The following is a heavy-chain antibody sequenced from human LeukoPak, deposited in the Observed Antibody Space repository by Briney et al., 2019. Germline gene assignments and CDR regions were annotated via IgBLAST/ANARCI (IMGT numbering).Heavy chain of an antibody. CDR1: GFTFDDYA. V-gene: IGHV3-21*01. Sequence: GGSLRLSCAASGFTFDDYAMHWVRQAPGKGLEWVSSISSSSSYIYYADSVKGRFTISRDNAKNSLYLQMNSLRAEDTAVYYCARDRGSLARDAFDIWGQGTMVTVSS. J-gene: IGHJ3*02. CDR2: ISSSSSYI. D-gene: IGHD5-24*01. CDR3: ARDRGSLARDAFDI.